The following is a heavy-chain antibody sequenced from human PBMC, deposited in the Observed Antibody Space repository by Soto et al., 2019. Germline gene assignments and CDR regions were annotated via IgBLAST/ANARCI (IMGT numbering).Heavy chain of an antibody. CDR3: AKSLYYYDSSPLDH. Sequence: GGSLRLSCAATGFDFEDYAMHWVRQVPGKGLEWVSLTNSDGTDSYYMDSVKGRFTISRDNAKSTLYLQMDRLRPEDTALYFCAKSLYYYDSSPLDHWGQGTLVTVSS. D-gene: IGHD3-22*01. V-gene: IGHV3-43D*04. CDR1: GFDFEDYA. CDR2: TNSDGTDS. J-gene: IGHJ4*02.